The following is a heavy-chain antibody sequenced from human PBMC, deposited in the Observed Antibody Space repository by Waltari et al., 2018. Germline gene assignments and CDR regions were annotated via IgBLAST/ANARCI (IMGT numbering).Heavy chain of an antibody. D-gene: IGHD1-26*01. CDR1: GGTFSSYA. CDR2: ISPICGTA. CDR3: ARDTSETFDY. Sequence: QVQLVQSGAEVKKPGSSVKVSCKASGGTFSSYAISWVRQAPGQGLEWMGRISPICGTANYAQKFQGRVTITADKSTSTAYMELRSLRSEDTAVYYCARDTSETFDYWGQGTLVTVSS. J-gene: IGHJ4*02. V-gene: IGHV1-69*08.